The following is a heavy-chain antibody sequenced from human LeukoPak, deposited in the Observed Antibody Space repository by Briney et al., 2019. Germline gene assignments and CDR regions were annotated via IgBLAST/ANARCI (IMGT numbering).Heavy chain of an antibody. Sequence: ASVKVSCKASGYTFTSYGISWVRQAPGQGLELMGWISVYNGNTNYAQKLQGRVTMTTDTSTSTAYMELRSLRSDDTAVYYCARYCSGGSCNSDWAFDPWGQGTLVTVSS. V-gene: IGHV1-18*01. D-gene: IGHD2-15*01. CDR2: ISVYNGNT. J-gene: IGHJ5*02. CDR1: GYTFTSYG. CDR3: ARYCSGGSCNSDWAFDP.